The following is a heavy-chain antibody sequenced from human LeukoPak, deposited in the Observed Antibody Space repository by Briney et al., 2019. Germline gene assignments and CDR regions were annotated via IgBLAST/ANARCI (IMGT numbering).Heavy chain of an antibody. CDR3: TRDSYNDYYFDF. D-gene: IGHD4/OR15-4a*01. Sequence: PGASVKVSCKASGYTFTYYYIHWVRQAPGQGLEWMGWINPNSGGTNYAQKFQGRVTMTRDTSITTAYMELSRLRSDDTAVYFCTRDSYNDYYFDFWGQGTLVTVSS. CDR1: GYTFTYYY. J-gene: IGHJ4*02. CDR2: INPNSGGT. V-gene: IGHV1-2*02.